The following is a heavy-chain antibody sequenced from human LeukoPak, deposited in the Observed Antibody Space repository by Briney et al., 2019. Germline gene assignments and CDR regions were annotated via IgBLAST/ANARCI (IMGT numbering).Heavy chain of an antibody. CDR2: TYYRSRWYT. CDR1: GDXVSSNSAA. CDR3: ARNKPGSFDY. J-gene: IGHJ4*02. V-gene: IGHV6-1*01. Sequence: SQTLSLTCAISGDXVSSNSAAWNWIRQSPSGGLEWLGRTYYRSRWYTDYAVSVQSRITINPDTSKNQFSLQLNSVTPEDTAVYYCARNKPGSFDYWGQGTLVTVSS. D-gene: IGHD3-10*01.